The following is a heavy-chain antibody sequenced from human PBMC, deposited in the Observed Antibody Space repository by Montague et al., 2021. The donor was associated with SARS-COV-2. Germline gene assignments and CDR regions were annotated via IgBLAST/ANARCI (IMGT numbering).Heavy chain of an antibody. J-gene: IGHJ6*02. Sequence: SLRLSCAASGFTFSSFCMSWVRQAPGKGLEWVSNINHSGSETYYVDSVQGRFTISRDNAKNSLYLQMNSLRAEDTAVYYCARVGAVAGVYYYYGMDVWGRGTTVTVSS. CDR1: GFTFSSFC. D-gene: IGHD6-19*01. CDR3: ARVGAVAGVYYYYGMDV. V-gene: IGHV3-7*01. CDR2: INHSGSET.